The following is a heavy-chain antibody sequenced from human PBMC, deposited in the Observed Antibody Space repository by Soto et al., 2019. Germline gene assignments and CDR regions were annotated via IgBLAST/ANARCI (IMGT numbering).Heavy chain of an antibody. CDR2: ISFGGRNT. D-gene: IGHD2-2*01. V-gene: IGHV3-30*18. CDR3: AKGPIVVVPAAMVLPPDFDY. J-gene: IGHJ4*02. CDR1: GFTFNSYG. Sequence: PGGSLRLSCAASGFTFNSYGMHWVRQAPGKGLEWVVVISFGGRNTYYADSVKGRFTISRDNSKNTLYLQMTSLRAEDTAVYYWAKGPIVVVPAAMVLPPDFDYWGQGTLVTAPQ.